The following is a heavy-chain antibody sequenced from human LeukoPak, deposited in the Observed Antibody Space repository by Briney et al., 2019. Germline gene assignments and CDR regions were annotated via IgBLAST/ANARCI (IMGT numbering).Heavy chain of an antibody. CDR3: ARQGVYYYDSSGYPDY. CDR1: GGSISSSSYY. D-gene: IGHD3-22*01. CDR2: IYYSGST. J-gene: IGHJ4*02. V-gene: IGHV4-39*01. Sequence: PSETLSLTCTVSGGSISSSSYYWGWIRQPPGKGLEWMGSIYYSGSTYYNPSLKSRVTISVDTSKNQFSLKLSSVTAADTAVYYCARQGVYYYDSSGYPDYWGQGTLVTVSS.